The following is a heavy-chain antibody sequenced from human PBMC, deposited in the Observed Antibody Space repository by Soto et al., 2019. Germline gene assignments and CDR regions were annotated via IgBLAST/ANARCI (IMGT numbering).Heavy chain of an antibody. D-gene: IGHD4-17*01. V-gene: IGHV1-8*01. CDR1: GYTFTSYD. Sequence: ASVQVSRKASGYTFTSYDINWVRQSTGQGREWMGWMNPNSGNTGYAQKLQGRVTTTRNTSITIAYMELSSLRSEDTALYYCARGGGGYGDNDAFDIWGQGTMVTVSS. J-gene: IGHJ3*02. CDR3: ARGGGGYGDNDAFDI. CDR2: MNPNSGNT.